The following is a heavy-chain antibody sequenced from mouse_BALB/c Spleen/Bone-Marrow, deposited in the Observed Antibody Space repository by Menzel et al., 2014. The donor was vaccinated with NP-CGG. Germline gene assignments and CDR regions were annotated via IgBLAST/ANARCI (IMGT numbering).Heavy chain of an antibody. CDR3: ARSIYDGYSEAMDY. D-gene: IGHD2-3*01. CDR2: INPSNGRT. Sequence: QVQLQQPGPELVKPGASVKLSCKASGYTFTSYWMHWVKQRPGQGLEWIGEINPSNGRTNYNEKFKGKATLTADKSSSTVYVQLSSLTSDDSAVYFCARSIYDGYSEAMDYWGQGTSVTVSS. J-gene: IGHJ4*01. V-gene: IGHV1S81*02. CDR1: GYTFTSYW.